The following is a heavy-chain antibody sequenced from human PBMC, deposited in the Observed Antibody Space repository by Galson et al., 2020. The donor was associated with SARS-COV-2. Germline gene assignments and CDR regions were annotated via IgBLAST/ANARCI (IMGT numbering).Heavy chain of an antibody. V-gene: IGHV4-34*01. D-gene: IGHD3-16*02. J-gene: IGHJ6*03. CDR2: INHSGST. CDR3: ARGPNPPYDYVWGSYRFYYYYYMDV. Sequence: SQTLSLTCAVYGGSFSGYYWSWIRQPPGKGLEWIGEINHSGSTNYNPSLKSRVTISVDTSKNQFSLKLSSVTAADTAVYYCARGPNPPYDYVWGSYRFYYYYYMDVWGKGTTVTVSS. CDR1: GGSFSGYY.